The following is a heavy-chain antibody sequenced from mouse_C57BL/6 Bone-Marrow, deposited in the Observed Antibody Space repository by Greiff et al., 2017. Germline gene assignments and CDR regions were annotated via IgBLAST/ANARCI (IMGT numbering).Heavy chain of an antibody. Sequence: QVQLQQPGAELVKPGASVKLSCKASGYTFTSYWMHWVKQRPGRGLEWIGRIDPNSGGTKYNEKFKSKATLTVDKPSSTAYMQLSSLTSEDSAVYYCARGGIITTVVATDWYFDVWGTGTTVTVSS. J-gene: IGHJ1*03. V-gene: IGHV1-72*01. D-gene: IGHD1-1*01. CDR2: IDPNSGGT. CDR3: ARGGIITTVVATDWYFDV. CDR1: GYTFTSYW.